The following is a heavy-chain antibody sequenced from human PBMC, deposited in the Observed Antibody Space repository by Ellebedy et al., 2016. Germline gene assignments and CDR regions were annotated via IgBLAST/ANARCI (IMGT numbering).Heavy chain of an antibody. CDR2: IYYSGST. V-gene: IGHV4-61*08. D-gene: IGHD3-22*01. Sequence: SETLSLTCTVSGGSISSGDYYWSWIRQPPGKGLEWIGYIYYSGSTNYNPSLKSRVTISVDPSKNQFSLKLSSVTAADTAVYYCVGHYDSSGYYYVDYWGQGTLVTVSS. CDR3: VGHYDSSGYYYVDY. J-gene: IGHJ4*02. CDR1: GGSISSGDYY.